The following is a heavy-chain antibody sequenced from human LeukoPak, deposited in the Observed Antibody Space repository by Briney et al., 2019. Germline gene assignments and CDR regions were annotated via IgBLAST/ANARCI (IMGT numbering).Heavy chain of an antibody. D-gene: IGHD2-2*02. J-gene: IGHJ4*02. CDR1: GFTFSSYA. V-gene: IGHV3-23*01. CDR3: AKGEDCSSTSCYTTDY. Sequence: GGSLRLSCAASGFTFSSYAMSWVRQAPGKGLEWVSAISGSGGSTYYADSVKGRFTISRDNSKNTLYLQMNSLRAEDTAVYYCAKGEDCSSTSCYTTDYWGQGTLVTVSS. CDR2: ISGSGGST.